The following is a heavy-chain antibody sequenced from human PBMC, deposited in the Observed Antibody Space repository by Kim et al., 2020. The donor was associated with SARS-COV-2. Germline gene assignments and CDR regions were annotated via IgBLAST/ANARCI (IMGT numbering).Heavy chain of an antibody. CDR1: GFTFSSYW. Sequence: GGSLRLSCAASGFTFSSYWMHWVRQAPGKGLVWVSRINSDGSSTSYADSVKGRFTISRDNAKNTLYLQMNSLRAEDTAVYYCARGVQLPSRYYGMDVWGQGTTVTVSS. V-gene: IGHV3-74*01. CDR3: ARGVQLPSRYYGMDV. D-gene: IGHD5-18*01. J-gene: IGHJ6*02. CDR2: INSDGSST.